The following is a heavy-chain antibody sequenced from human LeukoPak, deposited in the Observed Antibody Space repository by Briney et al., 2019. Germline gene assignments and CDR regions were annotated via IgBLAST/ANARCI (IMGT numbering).Heavy chain of an antibody. Sequence: GGSLRLSCVVSGFTLIIGWRMWFRRPPGGGWEWMTNINRDGSEKNYVDSVKGRFTITRDNAENSLYLQMNSLKVEDSAIYYCATYDSWSGYNIAYWGQGTLVTVSS. D-gene: IGHD3-3*01. CDR1: GFTLIIGW. CDR3: ATYDSWSGYNIAY. J-gene: IGHJ4*02. V-gene: IGHV3-7*03. CDR2: INRDGSEK.